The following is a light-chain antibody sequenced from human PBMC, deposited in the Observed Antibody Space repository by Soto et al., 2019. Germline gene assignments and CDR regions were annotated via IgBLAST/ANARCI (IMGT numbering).Light chain of an antibody. Sequence: DIQMTQSPSTLSAFVGDRVTITCRASQSINNWLAWYQQKPGKAPKLLIYRASTLESGVPSRFSGSGSGTEFTLTISSLQPDDFATYYCQQYNSYGTFGQGTKVEIK. CDR3: QQYNSYGT. CDR1: QSINNW. J-gene: IGKJ1*01. CDR2: RAS. V-gene: IGKV1-5*03.